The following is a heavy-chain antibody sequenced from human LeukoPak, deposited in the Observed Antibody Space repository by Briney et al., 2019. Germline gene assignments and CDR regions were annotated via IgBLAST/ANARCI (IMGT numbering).Heavy chain of an antibody. CDR3: ARIPTGGFLEWSYYYYYGMDV. D-gene: IGHD3-3*01. CDR1: GYTFTSYG. Sequence: ASVKVSCKASGYTFTSYGISWVRQAPGQGLEWMGWISAYNGNTNYAQKLQGRVTMTTDTSTSTAYMELRSLRSDDTAVYYCARIPTGGFLEWSYYYYYGMDVWGQGTTVTVPS. J-gene: IGHJ6*02. CDR2: ISAYNGNT. V-gene: IGHV1-18*01.